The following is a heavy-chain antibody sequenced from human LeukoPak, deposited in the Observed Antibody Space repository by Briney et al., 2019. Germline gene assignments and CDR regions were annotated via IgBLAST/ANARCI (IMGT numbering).Heavy chain of an antibody. J-gene: IGHJ4*02. CDR3: ARSRYSSSWYGLFDY. Sequence: GGSLRLSCAASGFTFSSYSMNWVRQAPGKGLEWVSYISSSSSYTSYADSVKGRFTISRDNAKNSLYPQMNSLRAEDTAVYYCARSRYSSSWYGLFDYWGQGTLVTVSS. V-gene: IGHV3-21*05. CDR2: ISSSSSYT. D-gene: IGHD6-13*01. CDR1: GFTFSSYS.